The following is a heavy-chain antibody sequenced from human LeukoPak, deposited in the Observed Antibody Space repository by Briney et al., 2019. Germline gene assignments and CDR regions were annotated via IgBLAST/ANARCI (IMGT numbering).Heavy chain of an antibody. V-gene: IGHV4-34*01. CDR1: GGSFSGYY. CDR3: AHLGYCSGGSCPNFDY. J-gene: IGHJ4*02. D-gene: IGHD2-15*01. Sequence: SETLSLTCAVYGGSFSGYYWSWIRQPPGKGLEWIGEINHSGSTNYNPSLKSRVTISVDTSKNQFSLKLSSVTAADTAVYYCAHLGYCSGGSCPNFDYWGQGTLVTVSS. CDR2: INHSGST.